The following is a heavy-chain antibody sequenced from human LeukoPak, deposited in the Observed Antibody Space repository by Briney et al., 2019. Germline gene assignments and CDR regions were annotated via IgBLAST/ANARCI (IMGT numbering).Heavy chain of an antibody. D-gene: IGHD3-22*01. CDR1: GGSISSYY. CDR3: VVHRSGYYDSDY. CDR2: IYHSGST. J-gene: IGHJ4*02. V-gene: IGHV4-59*12. Sequence: PSETLSLTCTVSGGSISSYYWSWIRQPPGKGLEWIGEIYHSGSTNYNPSLKSRVTISVDKSKNQFSLKLSSVTAADTAVYYCVVHRSGYYDSDYWGQGTLVTVSS.